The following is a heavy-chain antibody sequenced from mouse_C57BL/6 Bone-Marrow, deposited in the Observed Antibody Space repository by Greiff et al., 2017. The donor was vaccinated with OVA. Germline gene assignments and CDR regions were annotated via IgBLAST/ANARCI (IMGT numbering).Heavy chain of an antibody. CDR3: AREDYPYAMVY. CDR1: GYTFTSYW. D-gene: IGHD2-4*01. V-gene: IGHV1-50*01. CDR2: IDPSDSYT. Sequence: QVQLQQPGAELVKPGASVKLSCKASGYTFTSYWMQWVKQRPGQGLEWIGEIDPSDSYTNYNQKFKGKATLTVDTSSSTAYMQLSSLTSEDSAVYYCAREDYPYAMVYWGQGTSVTVSS. J-gene: IGHJ4*01.